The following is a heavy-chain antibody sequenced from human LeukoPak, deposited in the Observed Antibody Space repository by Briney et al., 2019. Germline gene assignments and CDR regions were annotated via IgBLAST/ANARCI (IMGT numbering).Heavy chain of an antibody. J-gene: IGHJ1*01. D-gene: IGHD1-26*01. CDR3: ARGPNLQWELPDQYFQH. CDR1: GYTFTSYD. Sequence: ASVKVSCKASGYTFTSYDINWVRQATGQGLEWMGWMNPNSGNTGYAQKFQGRVTMTRNTSISTAYMELSSLRSEDTAVYHCARGPNLQWELPDQYFQHWGQGTLVTVSS. CDR2: MNPNSGNT. V-gene: IGHV1-8*01.